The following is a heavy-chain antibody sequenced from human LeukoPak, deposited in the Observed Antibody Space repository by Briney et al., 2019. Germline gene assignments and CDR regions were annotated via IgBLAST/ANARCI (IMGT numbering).Heavy chain of an antibody. CDR3: ARVPLPIAAAGILHYYGMDV. J-gene: IGHJ6*02. D-gene: IGHD6-13*01. Sequence: SETLSLTCTVSGGSIGSYYWSWIRQPPGKGLEWIGYIYYSGSTNYNPSLKSRVTISVDTSKNQFSLKLSSVTAADTAVYYCARVPLPIAAAGILHYYGMDVWGQGTTVTVSS. V-gene: IGHV4-59*01. CDR2: IYYSGST. CDR1: GGSIGSYY.